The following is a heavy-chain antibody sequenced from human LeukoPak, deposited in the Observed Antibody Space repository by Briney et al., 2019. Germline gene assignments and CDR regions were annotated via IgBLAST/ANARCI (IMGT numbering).Heavy chain of an antibody. V-gene: IGHV3-74*01. CDR1: GFTFSKHW. Sequence: GGSLRLSCAASGFTFSKHWMHWVRQAPGKGLVWVSRINSDGSSTTYADSVKGRFTISRDNAKNALYLQMNSLKTEDTAVYYCTRGRGYSYGWIGEKLLDYWGQGTLVTVSS. D-gene: IGHD5-18*01. CDR3: TRGRGYSYGWIGEKLLDY. J-gene: IGHJ4*02. CDR2: INSDGSST.